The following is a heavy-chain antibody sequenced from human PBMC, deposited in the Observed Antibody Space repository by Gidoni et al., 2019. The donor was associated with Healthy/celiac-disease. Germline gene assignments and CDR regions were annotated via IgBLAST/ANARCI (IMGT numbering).Heavy chain of an antibody. V-gene: IGHV3-23*01. CDR3: AKDRGIVGARGLFDY. J-gene: IGHJ4*02. Sequence: EVQLLESGGGLVQPGGSLRLSCAASGFPFSSYAMSWVRQAPGKGLEWVAAISGSGGSTYYADAVKGRFTISRDNSKNTLYLQMNSLRAEDTAVYYCAKDRGIVGARGLFDYWGQGTLVTVSS. CDR2: ISGSGGST. CDR1: GFPFSSYA. D-gene: IGHD1-26*01.